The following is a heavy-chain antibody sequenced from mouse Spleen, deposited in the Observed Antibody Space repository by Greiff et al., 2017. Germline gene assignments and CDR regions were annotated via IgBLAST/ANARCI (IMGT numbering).Heavy chain of an antibody. V-gene: IGHV5-9-3*01. CDR2: ISSGGGNT. J-gene: IGHJ2*01. CDR3: AREGYYGNYVDY. CDR1: GFTFSSYA. Sequence: EVQLVESGGGLVKPGGSLKLSCAASGFTFSSYAMSWVRQTPEKRLEWVATISSGGGNTYYPDSVKGRFTISRDNARNTLYLQMSSLRSEDTAMYYCAREGYYGNYVDYWGQGTTLTVSS. D-gene: IGHD2-1*01.